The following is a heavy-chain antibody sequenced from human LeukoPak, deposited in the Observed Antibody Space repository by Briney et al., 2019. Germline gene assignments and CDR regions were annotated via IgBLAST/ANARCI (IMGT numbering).Heavy chain of an antibody. J-gene: IGHJ6*03. Sequence: GGSLRLSCAASGFTFSDYYMSWIRQAPGKGLEWVSYISSSGSTIYYADSVKGRFTISRDNAKNSLYLQMNSLRAEDTAVYYCASSSTQKNYYDSSGYSTMDVWGKGTTVTVSS. D-gene: IGHD3-22*01. V-gene: IGHV3-11*01. CDR2: ISSSGSTI. CDR3: ASSSTQKNYYDSSGYSTMDV. CDR1: GFTFSDYY.